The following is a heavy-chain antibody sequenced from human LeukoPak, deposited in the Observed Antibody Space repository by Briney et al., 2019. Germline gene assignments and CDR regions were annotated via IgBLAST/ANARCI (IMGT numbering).Heavy chain of an antibody. CDR1: GGTFSSYA. J-gene: IGHJ6*02. D-gene: IGHD3-3*01. Sequence: ASVKVSCKASGGTFSSYAISWVRQAPGQGLEWMGGIIPIFGTANYAQKFQGRVTITADESTSTAYMELSSLRSEDTAVYYCASRITWSGYLGPGYYYGMDVWGQGTTVTVSS. CDR2: IIPIFGTA. V-gene: IGHV1-69*13. CDR3: ASRITWSGYLGPGYYYGMDV.